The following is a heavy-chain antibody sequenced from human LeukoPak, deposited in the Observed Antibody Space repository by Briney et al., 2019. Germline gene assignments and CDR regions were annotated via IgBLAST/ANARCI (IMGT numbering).Heavy chain of an antibody. CDR1: GFTFSSYS. D-gene: IGHD3/OR15-3a*01. Sequence: GGSLRLSCAASGFTFSSYSMKWVRQAPGKGLEWVANINLDGTEEHYVDSSLKGRFTISRDNAKNSLYLQMTSLRVEDTAVYYCASGRHDFLHWGQGTLVTVSS. V-gene: IGHV3-7*01. CDR3: ASGRHDFLH. J-gene: IGHJ4*02. CDR2: INLDGTEE.